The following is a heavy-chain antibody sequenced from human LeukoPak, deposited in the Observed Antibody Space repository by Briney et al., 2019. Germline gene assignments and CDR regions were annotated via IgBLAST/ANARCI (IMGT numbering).Heavy chain of an antibody. CDR3: ARVPMRADWSGYYNGWLDP. CDR2: INTSGST. CDR1: GGSISSGSYY. J-gene: IGHJ5*02. D-gene: IGHD3-3*01. V-gene: IGHV4-61*02. Sequence: PSETLSLTCTVSGGSISSGSYYWSWIRQPAGKGLEWIGRINTSGSTNYNPSLKSRVTISVDTPKNQFSLKLSSVTAADTAVYYCARVPMRADWSGYYNGWLDPWGQGTLVTVSS.